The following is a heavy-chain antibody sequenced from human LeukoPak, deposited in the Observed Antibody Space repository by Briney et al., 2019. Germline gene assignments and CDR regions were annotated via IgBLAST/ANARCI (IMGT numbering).Heavy chain of an antibody. CDR1: GFTFSSYW. CDR3: ARATYYYDSSGYYYVD. V-gene: IGHV3-7*01. J-gene: IGHJ4*02. CDR2: IKQDGSEK. Sequence: GGSLRLSCAASGFTFSSYWMSWVRQAPGKGLEWVANIKQDGSEKYYVDSVKGRFTISRDNAKNSLYLQMNSLRAVDTAVYYCARATYYYDSSGYYYVDWGQGTLVTVSS. D-gene: IGHD3-22*01.